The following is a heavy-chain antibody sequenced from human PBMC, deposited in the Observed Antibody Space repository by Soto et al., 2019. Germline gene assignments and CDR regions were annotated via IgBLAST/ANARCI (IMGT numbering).Heavy chain of an antibody. Sequence: PSETLSLTCAVYGGSFGGYYWSWSRQLPGKGLEWIGEINHSGSTNYNPSLKSRVTISVDTSKNQFSLKLSSVTAADTVVYYCARGGYSSSTSCYHFDYWGQGTLVTVSS. V-gene: IGHV4-34*01. J-gene: IGHJ4*02. D-gene: IGHD2-2*01. CDR1: GGSFGGYY. CDR2: INHSGST. CDR3: ARGGYSSSTSCYHFDY.